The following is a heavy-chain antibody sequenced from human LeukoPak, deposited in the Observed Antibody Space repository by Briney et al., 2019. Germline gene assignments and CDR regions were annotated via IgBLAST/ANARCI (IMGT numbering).Heavy chain of an antibody. Sequence: ASVKVSCKASGYTFTSYGISWVRQAPGQGLEWMGWISAYNGNTSYAQKLQGRVTMTTDTSTSTAYMELRSLRSDDTAVYYCAREGTLDYYYYYMDVWGKGTTVTVSS. CDR1: GYTFTSYG. CDR3: AREGTLDYYYYYMDV. J-gene: IGHJ6*03. V-gene: IGHV1-18*01. D-gene: IGHD1-1*01. CDR2: ISAYNGNT.